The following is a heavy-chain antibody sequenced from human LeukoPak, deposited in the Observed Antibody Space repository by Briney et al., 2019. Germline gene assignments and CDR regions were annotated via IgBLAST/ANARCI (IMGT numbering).Heavy chain of an antibody. J-gene: IGHJ3*02. D-gene: IGHD3-10*01. Sequence: PSETLSLTCTVSGGSISNYYWSWIRQPPGKGLEWIGYIYYSGSTNYNPSLKSRVTISVDTSKNQFSLKLSSVTAADTAVCYCARAGAKRAFDIWGQGTMVTVSS. CDR3: ARAGAKRAFDI. CDR2: IYYSGST. V-gene: IGHV4-59*01. CDR1: GGSISNYY.